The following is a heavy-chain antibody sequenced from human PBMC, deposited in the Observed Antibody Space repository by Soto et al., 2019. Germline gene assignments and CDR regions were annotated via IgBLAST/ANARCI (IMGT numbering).Heavy chain of an antibody. CDR1: GYSFTRFG. CDR3: ARDPQYSTSSQVFDY. V-gene: IGHV1-18*01. Sequence: QVQLLQSGAEVKKPGASVRVSCKASGYSFTRFGISWVRQAPGQGLEWVGRISTYNGNTKYAQKLEGRVTVSTDTSTSTAYMELRSLRSDDTAVYYCARDPQYSTSSQVFDYWGKGTLLTVSS. D-gene: IGHD6-6*01. CDR2: ISTYNGNT. J-gene: IGHJ4*02.